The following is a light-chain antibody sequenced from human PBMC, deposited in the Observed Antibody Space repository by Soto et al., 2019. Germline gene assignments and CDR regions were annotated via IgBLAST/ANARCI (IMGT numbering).Light chain of an antibody. CDR2: EGS. CDR1: SSDVGSYNL. CDR3: CSYAGSSTSHVV. J-gene: IGLJ2*01. V-gene: IGLV2-23*01. Sequence: QSALTQPASVSGSPGRSITISCTGTSSDVGSYNLVSWYQQHPGKAPKLMIYEGSKRPSGVSNRFSGSKSGNTASLTISGLQAEDEADYYCCSYAGSSTSHVVFGGGTKLTVL.